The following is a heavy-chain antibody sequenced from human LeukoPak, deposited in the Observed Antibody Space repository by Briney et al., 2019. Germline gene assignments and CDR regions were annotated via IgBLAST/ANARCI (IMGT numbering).Heavy chain of an antibody. V-gene: IGHV1-2*02. Sequence: ASVKVSCKASGYTFTGYYMHWVRQAPGQGLEWLGWISPNTGGTHYAQNFQDRVTMTRDTSISTAYMDLSRLRSDDTAVYHCARDRGYSGYDVWGQGTLVTVSS. CDR3: ARDRGYSGYDV. CDR2: ISPNTGGT. D-gene: IGHD5-12*01. CDR1: GYTFTGYY. J-gene: IGHJ4*02.